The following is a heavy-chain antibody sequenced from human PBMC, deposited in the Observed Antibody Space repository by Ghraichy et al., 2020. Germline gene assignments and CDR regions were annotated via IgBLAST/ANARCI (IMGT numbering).Heavy chain of an antibody. V-gene: IGHV4-39*01. CDR3: AGSFAVIRYFDL. CDR1: GGSISSSNYY. CDR2: MHHSGST. Sequence: SETLSLTCTVSGGSISSSNYYWGWIRQPPGKGQEWIGSMHHSGSTYYNPSLKIRPTISVDKPKNQLSLNLTSVTAADTAVYYSAGSFAVIRYFDLWGRGTVVTVSS. J-gene: IGHJ2*01. D-gene: IGHD3-10*01.